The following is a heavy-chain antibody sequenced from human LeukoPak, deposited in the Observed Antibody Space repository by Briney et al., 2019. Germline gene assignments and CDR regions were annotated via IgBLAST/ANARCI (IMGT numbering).Heavy chain of an antibody. D-gene: IGHD3-10*01. Sequence: ASVKVSCKASGYSSTNYGISWVRQAPGQGLEWMGWIHIYRGNTNYAQKFQGRVTMTTDTSTSTAYMELRSLRSDDTAVYYCARYPWFGELSRVFDYWGQGTLVTVSS. CDR2: IHIYRGNT. V-gene: IGHV1-18*01. CDR1: GYSSTNYG. CDR3: ARYPWFGELSRVFDY. J-gene: IGHJ4*02.